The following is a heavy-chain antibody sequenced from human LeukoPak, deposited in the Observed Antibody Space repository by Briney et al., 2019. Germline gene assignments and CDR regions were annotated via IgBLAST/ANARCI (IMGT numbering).Heavy chain of an antibody. Sequence: PGGSLRLSPAASLFAPSFYAMSCLREPPGKGLECVSTINATSGTTSYAASVRGRFTISRDNSKNTLYLQVNTLRADDTATYYCAKPISGGRAVTGDWFHPWGQGTLVVVSS. J-gene: IGHJ5*01. CDR2: INATSGTT. D-gene: IGHD6-19*01. CDR1: LFAPSFYA. V-gene: IGHV3-23*01. CDR3: AKPISGGRAVTGDWFHP.